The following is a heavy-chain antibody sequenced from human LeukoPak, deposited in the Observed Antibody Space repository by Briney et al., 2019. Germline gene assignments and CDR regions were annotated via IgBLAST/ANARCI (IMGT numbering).Heavy chain of an antibody. V-gene: IGHV3-21*01. D-gene: IGHD3-10*01. Sequence: GGSLRLSCAASGFSFSSYSINWIRQTPGKGLEWVSSISSGSNYIYYADSVKGRFIISRDNAENSLHLQMNSLRAEDTAVYYCARDGWPGSSYYRPFDYWGQGTLVTVSS. CDR1: GFSFSSYS. CDR3: ARDGWPGSSYYRPFDY. CDR2: ISSGSNYI. J-gene: IGHJ4*02.